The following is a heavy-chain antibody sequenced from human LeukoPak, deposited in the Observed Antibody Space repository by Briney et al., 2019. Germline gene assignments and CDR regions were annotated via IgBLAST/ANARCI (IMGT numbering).Heavy chain of an antibody. J-gene: IGHJ4*02. CDR2: ISGSGGST. V-gene: IGHV3-23*01. CDR3: AKDPPDYDFWSGYAAFDY. Sequence: AGGSLRLSCAASGFTFSSYAMSWVRQAPGKGLEWVSAISGSGGSTYYADSVKGRFTISRDNSKNTLYLQMNSLRAEDTAVYYCAKDPPDYDFWSGYAAFDYWGQGTLVTVSS. D-gene: IGHD3-3*01. CDR1: GFTFSSYA.